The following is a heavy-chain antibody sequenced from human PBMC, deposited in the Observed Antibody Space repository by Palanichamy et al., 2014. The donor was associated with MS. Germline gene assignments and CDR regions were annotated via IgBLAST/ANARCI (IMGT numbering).Heavy chain of an antibody. CDR3: AREGGPGYKTSFRNYAMDV. D-gene: IGHD5-12*01. V-gene: IGHV1-2*02. CDR2: INPNSGGT. J-gene: IGHJ6*02. CDR1: GYTFTDYY. Sequence: QVQLVQSGAEVMKPGASVKVSCKASGYTFTDYYIHWVRQAPGQGLEWMGWINPNSGGTNSAQNFQGRVTMTRDTSISTAYMELSRLRSDDTAVYYCAREGGPGYKTSFRNYAMDVWGQGTTVTVSS.